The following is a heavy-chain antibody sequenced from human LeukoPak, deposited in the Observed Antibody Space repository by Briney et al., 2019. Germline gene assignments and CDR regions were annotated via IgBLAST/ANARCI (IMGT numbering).Heavy chain of an antibody. V-gene: IGHV7-4-1*02. CDR2: INTNTGNP. CDR1: GYTFTSYA. D-gene: IGHD3-10*01. Sequence: ASVKVSCKASGYTFTSYAMNWVRQAPGQGLEWTGWINTNTGNPTYAQGFTGRFVFSLDTSVSTAYLQISSLKAEDTAAYYCARVTYYYGSGSYYNLYYFDYWGQGTLVTVSS. J-gene: IGHJ4*02. CDR3: ARVTYYYGSGSYYNLYYFDY.